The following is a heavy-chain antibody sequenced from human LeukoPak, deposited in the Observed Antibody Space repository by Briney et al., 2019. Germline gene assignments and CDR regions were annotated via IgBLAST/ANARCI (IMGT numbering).Heavy chain of an antibody. D-gene: IGHD6-19*01. J-gene: IGHJ5*02. CDR1: GDSVSSNSAA. CDR2: TYYRSMWYS. V-gene: IGHV6-1*01. Sequence: SQTLSLTCAISGDSVSSNSAAWNWIRQSPSRGLEWLGRTYYRSMWYSDYAVSVKSRITINPDISKNQFSLQLNSVTPEDTAMYYCARGPVVSWLERDWFDPWGQGTLVTVSS. CDR3: ARGPVVSWLERDWFDP.